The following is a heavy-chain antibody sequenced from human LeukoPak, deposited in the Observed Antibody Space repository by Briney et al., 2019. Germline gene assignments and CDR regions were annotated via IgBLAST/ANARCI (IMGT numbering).Heavy chain of an antibody. Sequence: ASVKVSCKASGYTFTSYGIRWVRQAPGQGLEWMGCISAYNGNTNYAQKLQGRVTMTTDTSTSTAYMELRSLRSDDTAVYYCARDRNPRARTMFGEDSANWFDPWGQGSLVTVSS. V-gene: IGHV1-18*01. CDR2: ISAYNGNT. CDR1: GYTFTSYG. CDR3: ARDRNPRARTMFGEDSANWFDP. J-gene: IGHJ5*02. D-gene: IGHD3-3*01.